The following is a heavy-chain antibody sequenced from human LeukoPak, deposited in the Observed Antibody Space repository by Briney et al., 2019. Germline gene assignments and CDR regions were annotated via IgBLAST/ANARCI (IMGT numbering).Heavy chain of an antibody. V-gene: IGHV4-59*08. CDR3: ARRVTSNCFDP. CDR1: GVSISNYY. Sequence: SETLSLTCSVSGVSISNYYWTWIRQPPGKGLKWIGYMHYSGSSNYNPSLKSRVTTSVDTSQNQFSLKLRSVTAADTAVYYCARRVTSNCFDPWGQGTLVTVTS. D-gene: IGHD2-21*02. J-gene: IGHJ5*02. CDR2: MHYSGSS.